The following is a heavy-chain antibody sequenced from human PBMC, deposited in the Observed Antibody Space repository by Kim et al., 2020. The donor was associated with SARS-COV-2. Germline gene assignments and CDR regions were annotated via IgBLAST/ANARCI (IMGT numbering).Heavy chain of an antibody. D-gene: IGHD5-12*01. CDR2: IYYSGST. V-gene: IGHV4-59*01. CDR1: GGSISSYY. J-gene: IGHJ4*02. CDR3: ARATLLRGYFDY. Sequence: SETLSLTCTVSGGSISSYYWSWIRQPPGKGLEWIGYIYYSGSTNYNPSLKSRVTISVDTSKNQFSLKLSSVTAADTAVYYCARATLLRGYFDYWGQGTL.